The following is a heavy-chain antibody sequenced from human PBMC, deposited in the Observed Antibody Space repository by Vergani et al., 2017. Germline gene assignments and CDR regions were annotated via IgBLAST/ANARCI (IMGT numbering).Heavy chain of an antibody. CDR3: AKGGRCSSFDY. V-gene: IGHV3-23*01. D-gene: IGHD1-26*01. CDR1: GFTFSSYA. Sequence: EVQLLESGGGLVQPGGSLRLSCAASGFTFSSYAMNWVRQAPGKGLEWVSSISGSGGSTSYADSVKGRFTISRDNSENTLYLQMNSLRAEDTAVYYCAKGGRCSSFDYWGQGTLVTVSS. J-gene: IGHJ4*02. CDR2: ISGSGGST.